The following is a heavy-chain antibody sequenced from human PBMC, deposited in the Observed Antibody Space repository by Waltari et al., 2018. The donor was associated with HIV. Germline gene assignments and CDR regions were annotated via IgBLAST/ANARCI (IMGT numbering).Heavy chain of an antibody. J-gene: IGHJ6*02. V-gene: IGHV3-33*01. Sequence: QVQLVESGGGVVQPGTSLGLSCAASGFTFNNTGMHWVRQGPGKGLELVAVIWYDGRNKYYSDSVKGRFSITRDTSKNTLSLEMNSLRAEDTGIYYCARDRTATSRGNGMDVWGPGTTVIVSS. CDR1: GFTFNNTG. D-gene: IGHD1-1*01. CDR2: IWYDGRNK. CDR3: ARDRTATSRGNGMDV.